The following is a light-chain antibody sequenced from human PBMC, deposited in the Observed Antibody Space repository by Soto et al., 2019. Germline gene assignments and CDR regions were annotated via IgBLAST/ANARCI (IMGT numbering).Light chain of an antibody. V-gene: IGLV1-47*02. CDR2: SNN. CDR1: SSNIGTNY. CDR3: AAWDDSLRGPV. J-gene: IGLJ2*01. Sequence: QSALTQPPSASGTPGQRVTISCSGSSSNIGTNYVYWYQQLPGTAPKLLIYSNNQRPSGVPDRFSGSKSGTSASLAISGLRSEDEADYYCAAWDDSLRGPVFGGGNKLTVL.